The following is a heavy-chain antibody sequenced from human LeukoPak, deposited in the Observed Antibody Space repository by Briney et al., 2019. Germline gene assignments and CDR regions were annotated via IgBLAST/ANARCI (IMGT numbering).Heavy chain of an antibody. CDR1: GFTLNSHA. V-gene: IGHV3-30-3*02. Sequence: GGSLRLSCAASGFTLNSHAMHWVRQAPGKGLEWVAVISSDGSNKYYADSVKGRFTISRDNSKNTLYLQMSSLRAEDTAVYYCAKRVAAAGSAFDYWGQGTLVTVSS. CDR2: ISSDGSNK. J-gene: IGHJ4*02. CDR3: AKRVAAAGSAFDY. D-gene: IGHD6-13*01.